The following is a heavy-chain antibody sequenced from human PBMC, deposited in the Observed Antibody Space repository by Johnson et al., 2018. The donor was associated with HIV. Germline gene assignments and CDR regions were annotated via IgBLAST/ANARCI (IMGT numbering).Heavy chain of an antibody. D-gene: IGHD1-7*01. Sequence: VQLVESGGGLVQPGGSLRLSCAASGFTFSSYAMHWVRQAPGKGLEYVSVISSNGGSTYYANSVKGRFTISRDNSKNTLYLQMGGLRAEDMAVYYGAREGGNWNYPGAFDIWGQGTMVTVSS. CDR1: GFTFSSYA. J-gene: IGHJ3*02. V-gene: IGHV3-64*01. CDR3: AREGGNWNYPGAFDI. CDR2: ISSNGGST.